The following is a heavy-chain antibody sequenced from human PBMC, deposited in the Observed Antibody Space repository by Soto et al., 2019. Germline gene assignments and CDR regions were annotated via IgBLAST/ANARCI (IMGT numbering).Heavy chain of an antibody. D-gene: IGHD3-22*01. J-gene: IGHJ4*02. V-gene: IGHV1-18*04. Sequence: ASVKVSCKASGYSFTSYGISWVRKAPGQGPEWMGWISGHNGNTNHPQSLQGRVTMTTDTSRNTAYMELRSPRSDDTAVYYCARHRFNYYDDTVYYYFDYWGQGTLVTVSS. CDR3: ARHRFNYYDDTVYYYFDY. CDR1: GYSFTSYG. CDR2: ISGHNGNT.